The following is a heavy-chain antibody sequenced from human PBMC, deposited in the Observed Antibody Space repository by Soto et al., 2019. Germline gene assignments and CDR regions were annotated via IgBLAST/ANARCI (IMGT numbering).Heavy chain of an antibody. V-gene: IGHV1-18*01. D-gene: IGHD3-10*01. Sequence: ASVKVSCKASGYTFTSYGISWVRQAPGQGLEWKGWISAYNDNTNYAQKQKGRVTMTTDTSTSTAYKELRSLRSDDTAVYYCARGRDVLLWSYDMDVWGQGTTVTVSS. CDR1: GYTFTSYG. J-gene: IGHJ6*02. CDR3: ARGRDVLLWSYDMDV. CDR2: ISAYNDNT.